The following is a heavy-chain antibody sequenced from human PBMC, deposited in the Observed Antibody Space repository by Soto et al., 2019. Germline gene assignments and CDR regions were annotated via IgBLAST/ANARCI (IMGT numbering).Heavy chain of an antibody. V-gene: IGHV1-18*01. CDR1: GYTFTSYG. Sequence: ASVKVSCKASGYTFTSYGISWVRQAPGQGLEWMGWISAYNGNTNYAQKLQGRVTMTTDTSTSTAYMELRSLRSDDTAVYHCARVGGPITAPNYFDYWGQGTLVTVSS. CDR2: ISAYNGNT. J-gene: IGHJ4*02. CDR3: ARVGGPITAPNYFDY. D-gene: IGHD1-20*01.